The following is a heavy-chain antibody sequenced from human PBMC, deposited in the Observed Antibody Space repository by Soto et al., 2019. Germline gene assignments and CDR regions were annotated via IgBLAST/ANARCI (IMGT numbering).Heavy chain of an antibody. D-gene: IGHD3-9*01. Sequence: GASVKVSCKASGYTFTSYDINWVRQATGQGLEWMGWMNPNSGNTGYAQKFQGRVTMTRNTSINTAYMELSSLRSEDTAVYYCASPSSLCDILTGYSPGAFDIWGQGTMVTVSS. CDR3: ASPSSLCDILTGYSPGAFDI. J-gene: IGHJ3*02. CDR1: GYTFTSYD. CDR2: MNPNSGNT. V-gene: IGHV1-8*01.